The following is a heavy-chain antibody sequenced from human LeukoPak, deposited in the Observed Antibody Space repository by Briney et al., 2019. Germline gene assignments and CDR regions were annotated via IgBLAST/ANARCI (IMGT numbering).Heavy chain of an antibody. J-gene: IGHJ6*02. CDR1: GYTFTSYG. CDR2: ISAYNGNT. V-gene: IGHV1-18*01. Sequence: ASVKVSCKASGYTFTSYGISWVRQAPGQGLEWMGWISAYNGNTNYAQKLQGRVTVTRDTSTSTAYMELSSLRSEDTAVYYCARVGSGSYPPYYYGMDVWGQGTTVTVSS. CDR3: ARVGSGSYPPYYYGMDV. D-gene: IGHD1-26*01.